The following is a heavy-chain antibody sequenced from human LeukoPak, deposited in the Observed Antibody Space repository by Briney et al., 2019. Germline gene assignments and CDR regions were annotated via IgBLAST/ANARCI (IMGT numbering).Heavy chain of an antibody. Sequence: GASVKVSCKASGYTFTSYGISRVRQAPGQGLEWMGWISAYDGNTNYAQKLQGRVTMTTDTSTSTAYMELRSLRSDDTAVYYCARRLQDYYYYMDVWGKGTTVTVSS. CDR1: GYTFTSYG. D-gene: IGHD4-11*01. CDR3: ARRLQDYYYYMDV. V-gene: IGHV1-18*01. CDR2: ISAYDGNT. J-gene: IGHJ6*03.